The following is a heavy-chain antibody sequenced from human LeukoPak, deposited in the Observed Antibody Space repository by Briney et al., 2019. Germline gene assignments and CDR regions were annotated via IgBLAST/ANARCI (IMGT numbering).Heavy chain of an antibody. D-gene: IGHD4-17*01. CDR2: ISGSGTII. CDR1: GFTFSDYY. Sequence: GGSLRLSCAASGFTFSDYYMGWIRQAPGKGLEWVSYISGSGTIIFYADSVKGRFTISRDNSRNTLYLQMNSLRAEDTAVYYCTKDPNGDYVGAFDPWGQGTLVTVSS. CDR3: TKDPNGDYVGAFDP. V-gene: IGHV3-11*01. J-gene: IGHJ5*02.